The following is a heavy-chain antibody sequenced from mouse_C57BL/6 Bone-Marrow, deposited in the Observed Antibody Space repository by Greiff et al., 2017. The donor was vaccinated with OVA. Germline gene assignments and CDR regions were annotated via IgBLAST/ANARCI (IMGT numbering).Heavy chain of an antibody. V-gene: IGHV1-19*01. J-gene: IGHJ1*03. CDR2: INPYNGGT. D-gene: IGHD1-1*01. Sequence: EVQLQQSGPVLVKPGASVKMSCKASGYTFTDYYMNWVKQSHGKSLEWIGAINPYNGGTSYNQKFKGKATLTVDKSSSTAYMELNSLSSEDSAVYCCARDLRYWYFDVWGTGTTVTVSS. CDR3: ARDLRYWYFDV. CDR1: GYTFTDYY.